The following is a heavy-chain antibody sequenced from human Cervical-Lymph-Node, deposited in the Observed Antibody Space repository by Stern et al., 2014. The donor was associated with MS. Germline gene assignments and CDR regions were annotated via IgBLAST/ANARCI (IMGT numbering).Heavy chain of an antibody. Sequence: ESGPSLVRPTQTVTLTCTVSGFSLSADGVGVGWVRQAPGQALEWRALTYWDDDDRYSQSLKNRLTIKKDTSKNQVVLTMTDMDPEDTGTYYCAHSFGSVSGTYSGMDVWGQGTTVTVS. V-gene: IGHV2-5*02. CDR1: GFSLSADGVG. D-gene: IGHD1-7*01. CDR2: TYWDDDD. CDR3: AHSFGSVSGTYSGMDV. J-gene: IGHJ6*02.